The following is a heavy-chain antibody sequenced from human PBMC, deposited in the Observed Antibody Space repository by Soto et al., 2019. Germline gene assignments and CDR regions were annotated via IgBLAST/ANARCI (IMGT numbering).Heavy chain of an antibody. Sequence: GGSLRLSCAASGFTFSSYSMNWVRQAPGKGLEWVSYISSSSSTIYYADSVKGRFTISRDNAKNSLCLQMNSLRAEDTAVYYCARVWLGSFDIWGQGTMVTVSS. CDR3: ARVWLGSFDI. CDR2: ISSSSSTI. V-gene: IGHV3-48*01. D-gene: IGHD6-19*01. J-gene: IGHJ3*02. CDR1: GFTFSSYS.